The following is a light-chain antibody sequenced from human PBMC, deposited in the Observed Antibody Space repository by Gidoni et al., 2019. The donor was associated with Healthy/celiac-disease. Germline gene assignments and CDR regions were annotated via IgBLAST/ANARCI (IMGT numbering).Light chain of an antibody. V-gene: IGLV1-40*01. CDR3: QSYDSSLSGVV. CDR1: SSNIGAGYD. Sequence: QSVLTQPPSVSGAPGQRVTISCTGSSSNIGAGYDVHWYQQLPGTAPKLLIYGNSNRPSRVPDRFSGSKSGTSASLAITGIQAEDEADYYCQSYDSSLSGVVFGGGTKLTVL. CDR2: GNS. J-gene: IGLJ2*01.